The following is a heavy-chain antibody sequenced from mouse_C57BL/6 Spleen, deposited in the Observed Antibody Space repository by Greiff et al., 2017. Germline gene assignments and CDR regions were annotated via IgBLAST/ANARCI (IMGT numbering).Heavy chain of an antibody. V-gene: IGHV1-81*01. J-gene: IGHJ3*01. CDR1: GYTFTGYG. CDR3: ASTEGYGGDWFAY. Sequence: VQLQQSGAELARPGASVKLSCKASGYTFTGYGISWVKQRTGQGLEWIGEIYPSSGNTYYNEKFKGKATLTADKSSSTAYMELRSLTSEDSAVYFFASTEGYGGDWFAYWGQGTLVTVSA. D-gene: IGHD2-2*01. CDR2: IYPSSGNT.